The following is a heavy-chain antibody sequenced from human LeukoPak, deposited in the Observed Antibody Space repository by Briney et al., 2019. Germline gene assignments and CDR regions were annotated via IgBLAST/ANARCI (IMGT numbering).Heavy chain of an antibody. V-gene: IGHV3-53*01. J-gene: IGHJ4*02. CDR3: ARDDYGSGSWNDY. Sequence: GGSLRLSCAASGFTVSSNYMSWVRQAPGKGLEWVSVIYSGGSTYYADSVKGRFTISRDNSKSTLYIQMNSLRAEDTVLYYCARDDYGSGSWNDYWGQGTLVTVSS. CDR2: IYSGGST. D-gene: IGHD3-10*01. CDR1: GFTVSSNY.